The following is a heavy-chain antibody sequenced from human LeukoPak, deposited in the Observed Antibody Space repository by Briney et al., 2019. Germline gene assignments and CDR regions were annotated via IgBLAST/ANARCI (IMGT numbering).Heavy chain of an antibody. CDR2: IYSGGST. Sequence: GGSLRLSCAASGFTVSSNYMSWVRQAPGKGLEWVSVIYSGGSTYYADSVKGRFTISRDNSKNTLYLQMNSLRAEDTAVYYCAKGMTTVTTWVDYWGQGTLVTVSS. V-gene: IGHV3-53*01. CDR1: GFTVSSNY. CDR3: AKGMTTVTTWVDY. D-gene: IGHD4-17*01. J-gene: IGHJ4*02.